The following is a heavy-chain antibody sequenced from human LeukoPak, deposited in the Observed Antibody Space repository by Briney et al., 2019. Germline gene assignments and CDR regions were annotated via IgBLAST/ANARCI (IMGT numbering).Heavy chain of an antibody. D-gene: IGHD3-3*01. V-gene: IGHV1-18*01. J-gene: IGHJ4*02. CDR2: ISAHNGNA. Sequence: ASVKVSCKASGYTFTSYGINWVRQAPGQGLEWMGRISAHNGNANYAQKFQGRVTMTTDTLATTAYMELRSLRSDDTAVYYCARDLERYYDLEGRSGYWGQGTLVTVSS. CDR3: ARDLERYYDLEGRSGY. CDR1: GYTFTSYG.